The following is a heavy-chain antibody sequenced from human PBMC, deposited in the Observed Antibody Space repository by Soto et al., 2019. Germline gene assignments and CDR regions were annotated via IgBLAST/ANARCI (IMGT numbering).Heavy chain of an antibody. CDR3: AKDRAAADDAFDI. CDR2: ISYDGSNK. V-gene: IGHV3-30*18. D-gene: IGHD6-13*01. CDR1: GFTFSSYG. Sequence: GGSLRLSCAASGFTFSSYGMHWVRQAPGKGLEWVAVISYDGSNKYYADSVKGRFTISRDNSKNTLYLQMNSLRAEDTAVYYCAKDRAAADDAFDIWGQGTMVTVSS. J-gene: IGHJ3*02.